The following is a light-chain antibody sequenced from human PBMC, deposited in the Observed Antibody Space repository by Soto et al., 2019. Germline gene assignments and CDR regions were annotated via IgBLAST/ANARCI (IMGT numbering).Light chain of an antibody. Sequence: EIVLTQSPGTLSLSPGERATLSCRASQSVSSSYLAWYQQKPGQAPRLLIYGASSRATGIPDRISGSGSGTDFTLTISRLEPEDFAVYYCQHYGSSPRTFGQGIKVEIK. CDR2: GAS. J-gene: IGKJ1*01. CDR1: QSVSSSY. V-gene: IGKV3-20*01. CDR3: QHYGSSPRT.